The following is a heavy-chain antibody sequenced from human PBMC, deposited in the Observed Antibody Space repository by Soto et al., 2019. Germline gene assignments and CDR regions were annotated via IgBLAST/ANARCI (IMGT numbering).Heavy chain of an antibody. J-gene: IGHJ5*02. D-gene: IGHD6-19*01. CDR1: GGSVSSGSYY. CDR2: IYYSGST. Sequence: SETLSLTCTFSGGSVSSGSYYWSWIRQPPGKGLEWIGYIYYSGSTNYNPSLKSRVTISVDTSKNQFSLKLSSVTAADTAVYYCARFLGYSSGWYNWFDPWGQGTLVTVSS. V-gene: IGHV4-61*01. CDR3: ARFLGYSSGWYNWFDP.